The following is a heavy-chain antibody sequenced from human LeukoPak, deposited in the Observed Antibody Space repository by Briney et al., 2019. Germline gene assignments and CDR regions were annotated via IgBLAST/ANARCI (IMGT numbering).Heavy chain of an antibody. CDR3: ARGGGITMVRGARRNYYYYMDV. V-gene: IGHV1-8*02. J-gene: IGHJ6*03. D-gene: IGHD3-10*01. CDR1: GYTFTGYY. CDR2: INPNSGNT. Sequence: ASVKVSCKASGYTFTGYYMHWVRQAPGQGLEWMGWINPNSGNTGYAQKFQGRVTMTRNTSISTAYMELSSLRSEDTAVYYCARGGGITMVRGARRNYYYYMDVWGKGTTVTISS.